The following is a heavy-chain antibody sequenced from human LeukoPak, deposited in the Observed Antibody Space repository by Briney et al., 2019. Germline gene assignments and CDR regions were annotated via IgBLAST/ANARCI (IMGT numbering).Heavy chain of an antibody. CDR1: GGTFSSYA. CDR2: IIPIFGTA. V-gene: IGHV1-69*13. J-gene: IGHJ4*02. D-gene: IGHD3-22*01. CDR3: AREWGLESSGYYYAY. Sequence: SVKVSCKASGGTFSSYAISWVRQAPGQGPEWMGGIIPIFGTANFAQKFQGRVSITADESTSTAFMELSSLRSEDTAVYYCAREWGLESSGYYYAYWGQGTLVTVSS.